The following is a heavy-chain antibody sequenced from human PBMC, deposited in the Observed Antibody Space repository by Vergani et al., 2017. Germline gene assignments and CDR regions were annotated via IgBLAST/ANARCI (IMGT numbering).Heavy chain of an antibody. Sequence: QVQLQESGPGLVKPSETLSLTCTVSGYSISSGYYWGWIRQPPGKGLVWIGSIYHSGSTYYNPSLKRRVTISVDTSKNQFSLKLSSVTAADTAVYYCARDLFSVVTGGPYWFDPWGQGTLVTVSS. CDR2: IYHSGST. CDR1: GYSISSGYY. V-gene: IGHV4-38-2*02. D-gene: IGHD2-21*02. CDR3: ARDLFSVVTGGPYWFDP. J-gene: IGHJ5*02.